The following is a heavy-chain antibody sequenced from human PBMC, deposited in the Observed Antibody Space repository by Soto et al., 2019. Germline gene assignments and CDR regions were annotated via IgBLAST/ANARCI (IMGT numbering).Heavy chain of an antibody. J-gene: IGHJ3*01. Sequence: SETLSLTCSITGGSFSRPGSYWGWMRQIPGNALEWIGYIQYSGDTNYNSSLKSRVTISVDMSRNRFSLKLTSVTAADTAFYYCARHDYSDRAFDLWGQGTMVTVSS. CDR3: ARHDYSDRAFDL. V-gene: IGHV4-61*08. CDR1: GGSFSRPGSY. CDR2: IQYSGDT. D-gene: IGHD3-22*01.